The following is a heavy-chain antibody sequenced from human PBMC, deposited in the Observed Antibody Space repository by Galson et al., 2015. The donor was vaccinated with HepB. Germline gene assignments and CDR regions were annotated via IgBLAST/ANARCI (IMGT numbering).Heavy chain of an antibody. CDR1: GGSISSYY. CDR2: IYTSGST. J-gene: IGHJ5*02. Sequence: TLSLTCTVSGGSISSYYWSWIRQPAGKGLEWIGRIYTSGSTNYNPSLKSRVTMSVDTSKNQFSLKLSSVTAADTAVYYCARDFDIAPVVVPAAPLGFDPWGQGTLVTVSS. CDR3: ARDFDIAPVVVPAAPLGFDP. D-gene: IGHD2-2*01. V-gene: IGHV4-4*07.